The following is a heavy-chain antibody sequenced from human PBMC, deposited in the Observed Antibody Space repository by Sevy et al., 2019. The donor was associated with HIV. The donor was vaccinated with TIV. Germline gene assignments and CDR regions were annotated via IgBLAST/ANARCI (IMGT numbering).Heavy chain of an antibody. CDR2: ISYDGSNK. D-gene: IGHD1-1*01. Sequence: GGSLRLSCAASGFTFSNYAMHWVRQAPGKGLEWVAVISYDGSNKYYADSVEGRFTISRDNIKNTLYLQMNSLRAEDTAVYYCARGIADQLFYFDFWGQGTLVTVSS. J-gene: IGHJ4*02. CDR3: ARGIADQLFYFDF. CDR1: GFTFSNYA. V-gene: IGHV3-30*04.